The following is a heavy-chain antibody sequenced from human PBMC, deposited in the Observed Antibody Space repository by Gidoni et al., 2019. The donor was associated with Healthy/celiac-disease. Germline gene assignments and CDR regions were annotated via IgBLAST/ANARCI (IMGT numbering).Heavy chain of an antibody. Sequence: QVQLQESGPGLVKPSETLSLTCTVSGGSVSSGSYYWSWIRQPPGKGLEWIGYIYYSGSTNYNPSLKSRVTISVDTSKNQFSLKLSSVTAADTAVYYCARDLWFGEFKYGIDVWGQGTTVTVSS. CDR3: ARDLWFGEFKYGIDV. V-gene: IGHV4-61*01. CDR1: GGSVSSGSYY. CDR2: IYYSGST. D-gene: IGHD3-10*01. J-gene: IGHJ6*02.